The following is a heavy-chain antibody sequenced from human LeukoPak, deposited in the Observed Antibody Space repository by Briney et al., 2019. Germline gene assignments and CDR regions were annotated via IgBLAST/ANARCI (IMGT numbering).Heavy chain of an antibody. V-gene: IGHV3-66*04. D-gene: IGHD1/OR15-1a*01. CDR2: IYSGGST. Sequence: PGGSLTLSCAASGFTVSRNYMSWVRPAAGKGLEGVSVIYSGGSTYYADSVQGRFTISRDNSKNTLYLQMSSLRAEDTAVYYCARPPGTDAFDIWGQGTMVTVSS. J-gene: IGHJ3*02. CDR1: GFTVSRNY. CDR3: ARPPGTDAFDI.